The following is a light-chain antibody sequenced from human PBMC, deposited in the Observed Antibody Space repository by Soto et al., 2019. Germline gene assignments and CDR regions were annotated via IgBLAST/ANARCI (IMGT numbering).Light chain of an antibody. CDR3: SSYTTSSTLVV. Sequence: QSVLTQPASVSGSPGQSITISCTGTSSDIGNYNYVSWYQQHPAKAPKLMIYDVSNRPSGVSNRFSGSKSGNTASLTISGLQAEDEADYSCSSYTTSSTLVVFGGGTKLTVL. J-gene: IGLJ3*02. CDR1: SSDIGNYNY. V-gene: IGLV2-14*01. CDR2: DVS.